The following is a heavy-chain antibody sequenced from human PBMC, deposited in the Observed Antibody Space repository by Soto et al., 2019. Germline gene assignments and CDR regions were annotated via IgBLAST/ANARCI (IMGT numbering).Heavy chain of an antibody. J-gene: IGHJ4*02. CDR3: AHKGSGLYPLDY. CDR2: IYWDDYK. Sequence: QITLKESGPTLVKPTQTLTLTCTFSGFSLDTSGVGVGWIRQPPGKALEWVAVIYWDDYKHFSPSLASRLTITKDTSKNLVVLTMTDMDPVDTATYYCAHKGSGLYPLDYWGQGTLVTVSS. CDR1: GFSLDTSGVG. D-gene: IGHD3-10*01. V-gene: IGHV2-5*02.